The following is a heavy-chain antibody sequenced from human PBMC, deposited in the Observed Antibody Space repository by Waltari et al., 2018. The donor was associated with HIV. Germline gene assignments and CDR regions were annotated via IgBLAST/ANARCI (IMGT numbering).Heavy chain of an antibody. D-gene: IGHD6-13*01. Sequence: QVQLLESGGGVVQPGRSLRLTCAASGSTFSSYAMPWVRQAPGKGLGCVSFISFYGSYKQYADSVKGRFTISRDTSKNTLYLQMNSLRAEDTAVYYCARVGYSSSWAYFDYWGQGTLVTVSS. J-gene: IGHJ4*02. CDR1: GSTFSSYA. CDR3: ARVGYSSSWAYFDY. V-gene: IGHV3-30*01. CDR2: ISFYGSYK.